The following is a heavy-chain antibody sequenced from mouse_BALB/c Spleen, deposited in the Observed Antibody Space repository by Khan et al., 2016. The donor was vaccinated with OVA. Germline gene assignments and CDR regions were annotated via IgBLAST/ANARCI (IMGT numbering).Heavy chain of an antibody. J-gene: IGHJ4*01. CDR2: IYPGTGST. Sequence: QVQLKQSGAELVRPGASVKLSCKTSGYIFTSYWIHWVKQRSGQGLAWIARIYPGTGSTSYNEKFKGKATLTADKSSSPAYMQLSTLTSAASAVYVWAMSDDGSTYAMDYWGQGTSVTVSS. V-gene: IGHV1S132*01. D-gene: IGHD1-1*01. CDR1: GYIFTSYW. CDR3: AMSDDGSTYAMDY.